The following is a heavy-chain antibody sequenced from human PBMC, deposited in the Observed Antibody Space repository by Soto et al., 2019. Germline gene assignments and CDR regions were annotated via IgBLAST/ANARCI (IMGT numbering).Heavy chain of an antibody. V-gene: IGHV1-2*02. Sequence: HVQLVQSGTEVKKPGASVRVSCMVSGYPFTTYYIHWVRQAPGQGLEWMGWIDPRSGGTVYEQKFQGRVTITRDTSISTVYMDLSGLTSDDTALYYCATDDYGIFPYWGQGSLVTGSS. CDR2: IDPRSGGT. J-gene: IGHJ4*02. D-gene: IGHD3-10*01. CDR1: GYPFTTYY. CDR3: ATDDYGIFPY.